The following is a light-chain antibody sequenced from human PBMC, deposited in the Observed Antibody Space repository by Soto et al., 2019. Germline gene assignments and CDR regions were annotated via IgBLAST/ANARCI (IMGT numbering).Light chain of an antibody. CDR1: QSLSGN. J-gene: IGKJ1*01. Sequence: EIVMTQSPATLSVSPGERATLSCRASQSLSGNLAWYQQKPGQAPRLLIYRASTRATGVPARFSASGSGTEFTLTISSLHSEDSAVYYCHQYSNWPPWTFGPGTKVEIK. CDR2: RAS. V-gene: IGKV3-15*01. CDR3: HQYSNWPPWT.